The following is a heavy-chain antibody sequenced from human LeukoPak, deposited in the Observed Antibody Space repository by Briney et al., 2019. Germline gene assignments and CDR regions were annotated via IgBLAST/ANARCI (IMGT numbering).Heavy chain of an antibody. CDR3: ARARSTVTTPYFDY. J-gene: IGHJ4*02. CDR2: INWNGGST. V-gene: IGHV3-20*04. D-gene: IGHD4-17*01. CDR1: GFTFDDYG. Sequence: GSLRLSCAASGFTFDDYGMSWVRQAPGKGLEWVSGINWNGGSTGYADSVKGRFTISRDNAKNSPYLQMNSLRAEDTALYYCARARSTVTTPYFDYWGQGTLVTVSS.